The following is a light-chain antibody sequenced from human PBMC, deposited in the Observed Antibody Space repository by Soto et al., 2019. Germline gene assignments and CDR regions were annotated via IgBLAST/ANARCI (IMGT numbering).Light chain of an antibody. CDR2: LGS. Sequence: DLVMTQSPLSLPVTPGEPASISCRSSQSLLHSNGYNYLDWYLQKPGQSPQLLIYLGSNRASGVXEXXSGSGSGTDFTLKISRVEAEDVGVYYCMQALQARWTFGQGTKVEIK. V-gene: IGKV2-28*01. CDR1: QSLLHSNGYNY. J-gene: IGKJ1*01. CDR3: MQALQARWT.